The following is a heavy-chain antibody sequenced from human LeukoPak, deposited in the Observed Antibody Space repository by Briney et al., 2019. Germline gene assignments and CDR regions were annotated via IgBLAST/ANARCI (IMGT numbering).Heavy chain of an antibody. CDR1: GGSISSYY. CDR2: IYTSGST. Sequence: SETLSLTCTVSGGSISSYYWSWIRQPAGKGLEWIGRIYTSGSTNYNPSLKSRVTMSVDTSKNQFSLKLSSVTAADTAVYYCARDVWMTTVSSHAFDIWGQGTMVTVSS. V-gene: IGHV4-4*07. J-gene: IGHJ3*02. D-gene: IGHD4-17*01. CDR3: ARDVWMTTVSSHAFDI.